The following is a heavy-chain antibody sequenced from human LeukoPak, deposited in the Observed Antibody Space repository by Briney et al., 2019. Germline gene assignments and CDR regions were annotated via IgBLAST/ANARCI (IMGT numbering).Heavy chain of an antibody. CDR2: MNPNRGNT. J-gene: IGHJ5*02. V-gene: IGHV1-8*01. CDR1: GYTFTSYD. CDR3: ALSIAARPYWFDP. D-gene: IGHD6-6*01. Sequence: GASVKVSCKASGYTFTSYDINWVRQATGQGLEWMGWMNPNRGNTGYAQKFQGRVTMTRNTSISTAYMELSSLRSEDTAVYYCALSIAARPYWFDPWGQGTLVTVSS.